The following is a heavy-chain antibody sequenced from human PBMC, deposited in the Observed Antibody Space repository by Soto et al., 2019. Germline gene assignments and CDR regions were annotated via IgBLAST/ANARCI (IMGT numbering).Heavy chain of an antibody. CDR2: IKSKSDGGTT. CDR1: GFTFNYVW. Sequence: EVQLVESGGGLVKPGGSLRLSCAASGFTFNYVWMNWVRQAPGKGLEWVGHIKSKSDGGTTDYAAPVKGRFTISRDDSRNMVYLQMNSLKTEDTAMYYCGSRHWGQGTLVTVSS. CDR3: GSRH. J-gene: IGHJ4*02. V-gene: IGHV3-15*07.